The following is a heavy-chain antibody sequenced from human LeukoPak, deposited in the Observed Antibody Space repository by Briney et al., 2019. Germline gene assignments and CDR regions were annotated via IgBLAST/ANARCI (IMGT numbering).Heavy chain of an antibody. CDR3: ARITLSDIVVVPAAALGGMDV. CDR1: GGTFSSYA. J-gene: IGHJ6*02. V-gene: IGHV1-69*13. D-gene: IGHD2-2*01. Sequence: SVKVSCKASGGTFSSYAISWVRQAPGQGLEWMGGIIPIFGTANYAQMFQGRVTITADESTSTAYMELSSLRSEDTAVYYCARITLSDIVVVPAAALGGMDVWGQGTTVTVS. CDR2: IIPIFGTA.